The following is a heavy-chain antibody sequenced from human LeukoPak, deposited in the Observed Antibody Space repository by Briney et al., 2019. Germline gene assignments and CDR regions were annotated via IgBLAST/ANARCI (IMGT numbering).Heavy chain of an antibody. Sequence: VASVKVSCKASGYTFSGTGWYLYWLRQAPGQGLECMGWIYPYTGATHYAQKFQGRVAMTRDTSISTAYMELSRLRPDDTAVYYYARDGPAQMVDFDYWGQGTLVTVSS. CDR2: IYPYTGAT. J-gene: IGHJ4*02. D-gene: IGHD3-10*01. CDR3: ARDGPAQMVDFDY. V-gene: IGHV1-2*02. CDR1: GYTFSGTGWY.